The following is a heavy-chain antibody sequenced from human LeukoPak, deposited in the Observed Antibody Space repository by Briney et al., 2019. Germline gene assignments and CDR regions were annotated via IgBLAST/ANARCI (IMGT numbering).Heavy chain of an antibody. CDR3: AGSGWSSYYFDY. CDR1: GGSFSGYY. CDR2: INHSGST. J-gene: IGHJ4*02. Sequence: SETLSLTCAVYGGSFSGYYWSWIRQPPGKGLEWIGEINHSGSTNYNPSLKSRVTISVDTSKNQFSLKLSPVTAADTAVYYCAGSGWSSYYFDYWGQGTLVTVSS. D-gene: IGHD6-19*01. V-gene: IGHV4-34*01.